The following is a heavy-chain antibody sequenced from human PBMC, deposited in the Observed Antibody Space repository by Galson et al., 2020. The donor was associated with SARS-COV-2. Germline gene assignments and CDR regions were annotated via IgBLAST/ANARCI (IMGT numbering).Heavy chain of an antibody. CDR1: GYTFTNFG. CDR2: ISVYSSKT. CDR3: ARDSYDSSAYFDY. V-gene: IGHV1-18*01. Sequence: ASVKVSCKASGYTFTNFGFSWVRQAPGQGLEWLGWISVYSSKTKYAQRFQGRLTMITNTSTSTAHMELRSLRSDDTAVYYCARDSYDSSAYFDYWGQGTLVTVSS. D-gene: IGHD3-22*01. J-gene: IGHJ4*02.